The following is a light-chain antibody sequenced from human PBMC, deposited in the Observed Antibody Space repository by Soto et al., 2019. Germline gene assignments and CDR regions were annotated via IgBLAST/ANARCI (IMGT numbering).Light chain of an antibody. V-gene: IGLV2-14*01. CDR2: EVS. Sequence: QSALTQPASMSGSPGQSITISCTGTSNDVGGYNYVSWYQQHPGKVPKLMIFEVSNRPSGVSNRFSGSKSGNTASLTISGLQAEDEAYYYCCSYTSTNSRVFGGGTKLTVL. CDR3: CSYTSTNSRV. CDR1: SNDVGGYNY. J-gene: IGLJ3*02.